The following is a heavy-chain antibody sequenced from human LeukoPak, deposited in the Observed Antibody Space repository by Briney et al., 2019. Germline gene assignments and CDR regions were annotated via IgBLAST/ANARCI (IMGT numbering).Heavy chain of an antibody. CDR2: INHSGST. J-gene: IGHJ4*02. V-gene: IGHV4-34*01. CDR3: AREGGGVQTNFDY. Sequence: PSETLSLTCAVYGGSFSGYYWSWIRQPPGKGLEWIGEINHSGSTNYNPSLKSRVTISVDTSKNQFSLKLSSVTAADTAVYYCAREGGGVQTNFDYWGQGTLVTVSS. CDR1: GGSFSGYY. D-gene: IGHD2-8*02.